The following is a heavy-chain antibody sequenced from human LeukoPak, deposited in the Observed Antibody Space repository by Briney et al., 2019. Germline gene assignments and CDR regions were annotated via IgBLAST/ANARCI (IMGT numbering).Heavy chain of an antibody. CDR2: ISAYNGNT. V-gene: IGHV1-18*01. D-gene: IGHD1-26*01. J-gene: IGHJ4*02. CDR1: GYTFTSYG. Sequence: ASVKVSCKASGYTFTSYGISWVRQAPGQGLEWMGWISAYNGNTNYARKLQGRVTMTTDTSTSTAYMELRSLRSDDTAVYYCARASLSGSYGPFDYWGQGTLVTVSS. CDR3: ARASLSGSYGPFDY.